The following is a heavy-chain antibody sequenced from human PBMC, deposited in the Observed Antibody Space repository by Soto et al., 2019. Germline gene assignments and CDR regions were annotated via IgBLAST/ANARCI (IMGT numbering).Heavy chain of an antibody. Sequence: ASVKVSCKVSGYTLTELSMHWVRQAPGKGLEWMGGFDPEDGETIYAQKFQGRVTMTEDTSTDTAYMELSSLRSEGTAVYYCATDIRYSSGWYDSGIFDYWGQGTLVTVSS. D-gene: IGHD6-19*01. CDR1: GYTLTELS. CDR2: FDPEDGET. V-gene: IGHV1-24*01. J-gene: IGHJ4*02. CDR3: ATDIRYSSGWYDSGIFDY.